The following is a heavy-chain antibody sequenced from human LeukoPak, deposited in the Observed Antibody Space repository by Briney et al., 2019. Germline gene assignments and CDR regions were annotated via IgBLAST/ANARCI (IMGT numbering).Heavy chain of an antibody. CDR1: GLTFNTYT. J-gene: IGHJ4*02. D-gene: IGHD3-22*01. V-gene: IGHV3-48*01. Sequence: GGSLRLSCAASGLTFNTYTMNWVRQAPGKGLEWVSYISGSSGIIDYADSVRGRFTISRDNAKNSLYLQMNSLRAEDTAVYYCARGSTCYESSGQVPFDYWGQGTLVTVSS. CDR2: ISGSSGII. CDR3: ARGSTCYESSGQVPFDY.